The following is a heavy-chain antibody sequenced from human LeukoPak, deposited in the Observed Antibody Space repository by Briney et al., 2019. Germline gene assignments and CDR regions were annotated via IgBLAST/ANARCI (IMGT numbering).Heavy chain of an antibody. CDR1: GGSIRSHY. D-gene: IGHD3-22*01. CDR3: ARDSYLDTSGSFADYFDS. J-gene: IGHJ4*02. V-gene: IGHV4-59*11. Sequence: SETLSLTCTVSGGSIRSHYWSWIRQPPGKGLEWIGYIHYTGGTNSNPSLESRVTISVDTSKNQVSLNLGSVTVADTAMYFCARDSYLDTSGSFADYFDSWGQGTLVTVSS. CDR2: IHYTGGT.